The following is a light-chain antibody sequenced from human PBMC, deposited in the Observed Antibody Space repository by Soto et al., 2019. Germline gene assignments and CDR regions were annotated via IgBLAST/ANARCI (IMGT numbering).Light chain of an antibody. Sequence: QSALTQPASVSGSPGQSITISCTGTSSDVGGYNYVSWYQQYPGKAPQLMIFDVNDRPSGVSYRFSGSKSGNTASLTISGLQAEYEAHYYCSSSLPTSFFVFGTGTKVTVL. CDR3: SSSLPTSFFV. CDR2: DVN. J-gene: IGLJ1*01. V-gene: IGLV2-14*01. CDR1: SSDVGGYNY.